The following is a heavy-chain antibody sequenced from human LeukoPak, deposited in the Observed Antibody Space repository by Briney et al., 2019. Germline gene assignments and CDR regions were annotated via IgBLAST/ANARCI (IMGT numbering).Heavy chain of an antibody. CDR1: GYIFTSYY. D-gene: IGHD5-18*01. V-gene: IGHV1-46*01. CDR2: INPSGGST. Sequence: ASVKVSCKASGYIFTSYYMHWVRQAPGEGLEWMGIINPSGGSTSYAQKFQGRVTMTRDMSTSTVYMELSSLRSEDTAVYYCARFGDSYALCYYFDYWGQGTLVTVSS. CDR3: ARFGDSYALCYYFDY. J-gene: IGHJ4*02.